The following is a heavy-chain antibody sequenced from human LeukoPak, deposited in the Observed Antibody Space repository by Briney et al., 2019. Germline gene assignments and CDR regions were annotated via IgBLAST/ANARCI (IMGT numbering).Heavy chain of an antibody. D-gene: IGHD2-2*02. CDR3: ARRDCRSTSGYNANYGLDV. J-gene: IGHJ6*02. Sequence: ASVKVSCKASGYTFTDYSLHWVRQAPGQGLEWMGWMNPNSGGTNYAQQFQGRVTMTRDTSISTAYMELSRLRSDDTAVYYCARRDCRSTSGYNANYGLDVWGQGTTVTVSS. CDR1: GYTFTDYS. CDR2: MNPNSGGT. V-gene: IGHV1-2*02.